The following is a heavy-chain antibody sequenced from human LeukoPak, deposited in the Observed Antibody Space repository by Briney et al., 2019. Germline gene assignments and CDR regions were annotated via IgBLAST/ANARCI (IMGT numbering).Heavy chain of an antibody. CDR2: IYYSGST. D-gene: IGHD6-13*01. V-gene: IGHV4-61*01. Sequence: SETLSLTCTVSGGSVSSTTYYWSWIRQPPGKGLEWIGYIYYSGSTNYNPSLKSRVTTSVDTSKNQFSLKLSSVTAADTAVYYCARERYSSSWYVPDYWGQGTLVTVSS. J-gene: IGHJ4*02. CDR1: GGSVSSTTYY. CDR3: ARERYSSSWYVPDY.